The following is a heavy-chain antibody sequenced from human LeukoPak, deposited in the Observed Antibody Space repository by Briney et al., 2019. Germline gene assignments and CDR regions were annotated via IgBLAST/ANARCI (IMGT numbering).Heavy chain of an antibody. D-gene: IGHD3-10*01. CDR1: GFTFSSYG. J-gene: IGHJ5*02. CDR3: ARDRGGNWFDP. V-gene: IGHV3-33*01. Sequence: GRSLRLSCAASGFTFSSYGMHWVRQAPGKGLEWVAVIWYDGSNKYYADSVKGRFTISRDNSKNTLYLQMNSLRAEDTAVYYCARDRGGNWFDPWGQGTLVTASS. CDR2: IWYDGSNK.